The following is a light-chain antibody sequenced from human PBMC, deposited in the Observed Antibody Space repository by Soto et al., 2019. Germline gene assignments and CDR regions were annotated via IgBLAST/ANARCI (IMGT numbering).Light chain of an antibody. CDR3: SSFTSSSTVV. V-gene: IGLV2-14*01. Sequence: QSVLTQPASVSGSPGQSITISCTGTSRDVGGNNYVSWYQQHPGKAPQLMIYDVSNRPSGVSNRFSGSKSGNTAALTISGLQAEDEADYYCSSFTSSSTVVFGGGTKLTVL. J-gene: IGLJ2*01. CDR2: DVS. CDR1: SRDVGGNNY.